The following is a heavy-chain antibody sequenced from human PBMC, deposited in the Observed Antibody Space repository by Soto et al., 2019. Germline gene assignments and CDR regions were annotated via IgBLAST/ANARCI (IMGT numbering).Heavy chain of an antibody. Sequence: GGSLRLSCAASGFTFSSYAMSWVRQAPGKGLEWVSAISGSGGSTYYADSVKGRFTISRDNSKNTLYLQMNSLRAEDTAVYYCAKEGSVVEYSDWLSPLNWFDPWGQGTLVTVSS. D-gene: IGHD3-9*01. V-gene: IGHV3-23*01. CDR1: GFTFSSYA. CDR2: ISGSGGST. J-gene: IGHJ5*02. CDR3: AKEGSVVEYSDWLSPLNWFDP.